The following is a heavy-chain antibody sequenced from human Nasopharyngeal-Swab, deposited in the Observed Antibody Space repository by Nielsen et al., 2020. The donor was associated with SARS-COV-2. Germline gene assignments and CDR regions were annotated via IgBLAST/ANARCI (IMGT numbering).Heavy chain of an antibody. CDR1: GFTFNSYV. J-gene: IGHJ4*02. V-gene: IGHV3-23*01. CDR3: APDPNWGLGY. Sequence: GESLKISCAASGFTFNSYVMIWVRQAPGEGLEWVSIITVSGDATNYAESVKGRFTISRDNSKNLLYLQMNSLRVEDTATYYCAPDPNWGLGYWGRGTLVTVSS. CDR2: ITVSGDAT. D-gene: IGHD7-27*01.